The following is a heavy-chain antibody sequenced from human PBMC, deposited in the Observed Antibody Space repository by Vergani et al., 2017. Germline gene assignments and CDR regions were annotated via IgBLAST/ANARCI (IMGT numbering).Heavy chain of an antibody. Sequence: HVQLVQSGAEVKKPGASVKVSCKASGYTFTSYGISWVRQAPGQGLEWMGWISAYNGNTNYAQKLQGRVTMTTDTSTSTAYMELRSLRSDDTAVYYCARDRSIVVVAAKGGWFDPWGGGMLVTVSS. D-gene: IGHD2-15*01. CDR1: GYTFTSYG. CDR3: ARDRSIVVVAAKGGWFDP. V-gene: IGHV1-18*01. CDR2: ISAYNGNT. J-gene: IGHJ5*02.